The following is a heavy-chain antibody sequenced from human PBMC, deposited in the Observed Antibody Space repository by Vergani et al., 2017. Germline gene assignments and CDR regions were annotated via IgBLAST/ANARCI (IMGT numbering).Heavy chain of an antibody. CDR1: GYTFTSYY. Sequence: QVQLVQSGAEVKKPGASVKVSCKASGYTFTSYYMHWVRQAPGQGLEWMGIINPSGGSTSYAQKFQGRVTITADESTSTAYMELSSLRSEDTAVYYCARDRTGRSSGWYYFDYWGQGTMVTVSS. J-gene: IGHJ4*03. CDR2: INPSGGST. CDR3: ARDRTGRSSGWYYFDY. D-gene: IGHD6-19*01. V-gene: IGHV1-46*01.